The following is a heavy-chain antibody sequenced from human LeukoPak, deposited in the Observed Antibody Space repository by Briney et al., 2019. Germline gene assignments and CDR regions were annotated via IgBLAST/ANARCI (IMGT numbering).Heavy chain of an antibody. CDR3: AKEFYDSSGYYLDY. Sequence: GGSLRLSCAASGFTFSSYAMSWVRQAPGKGLEWVSAIGGSGGNTYYADSVKGRFTISRDNSKNTLYLQMNSLRAEDTAVYYCAKEFYDSSGYYLDYWGQGTLVTVSS. CDR2: IGGSGGNT. V-gene: IGHV3-23*01. D-gene: IGHD3-22*01. CDR1: GFTFSSYA. J-gene: IGHJ4*02.